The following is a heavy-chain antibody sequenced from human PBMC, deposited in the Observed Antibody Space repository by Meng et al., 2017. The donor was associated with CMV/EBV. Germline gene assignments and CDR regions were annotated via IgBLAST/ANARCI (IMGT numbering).Heavy chain of an antibody. J-gene: IGHJ4*02. Sequence: GRLQQGGAGLLHPWEAPALTCVGYGGSFSGYSWSWSRQPPGKRLEWIGEINHSGSTNYNPSLKSRVTISVDTSKNQFSLKLSSVTASDTAVEYCARKGGSYPLDYWGQGTLVTVSS. CDR3: ARKGGSYPLDY. D-gene: IGHD1-26*01. CDR1: GGSFSGYS. CDR2: INHSGST. V-gene: IGHV4-34*01.